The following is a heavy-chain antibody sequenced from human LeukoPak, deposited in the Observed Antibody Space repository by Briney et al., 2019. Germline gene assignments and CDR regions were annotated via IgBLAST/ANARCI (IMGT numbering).Heavy chain of an antibody. J-gene: IGHJ4*02. CDR1: GGSFSGYY. V-gene: IGHV4-34*01. Sequence: PSETLSLTCAVYGGSFSGYYWNWLRQPPGKGLEWSGEINPSGSTKYNPSLKSRATISVDASNTQFSLKVTSVTAADTAVYYCAGGPVTALELFYYWGQGTLVTVSS. CDR3: AGGPVTALELFYY. CDR2: INPSGST. D-gene: IGHD2-21*02.